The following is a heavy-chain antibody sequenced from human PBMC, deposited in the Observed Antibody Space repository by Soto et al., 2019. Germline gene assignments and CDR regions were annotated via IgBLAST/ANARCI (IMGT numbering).Heavy chain of an antibody. D-gene: IGHD1-26*01. CDR3: AKDWDSGSHLGEIDN. V-gene: IGHV3-9*01. J-gene: IGHJ4*02. CDR2: ISWNSGNV. CDR1: GFIFADYA. Sequence: EVQLVESGGGLVQPGRSLRLSCAASGFIFADYAMHWVRQAPGKGLEWVSGISWNSGNVIYADSVKGRFTISRDNAKNSLYLQMNSLRAEDTALYYCAKDWDSGSHLGEIDNWGQGTLVTVSS.